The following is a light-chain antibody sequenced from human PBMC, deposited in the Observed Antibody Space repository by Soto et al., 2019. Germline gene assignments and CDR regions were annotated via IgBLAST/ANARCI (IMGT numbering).Light chain of an antibody. CDR2: AAS. CDR1: QGISSY. V-gene: IGKV1-9*01. CDR3: QQLNSYLS. Sequence: DIQLTQSPSFLSASVGDRVTITCRASQGISSYLVWYQQKPGKAPKLLIYAASTLQSRVPSRFSGSGSGTEFTLTISSLQPEDFATYYCQQLNSYLSFGGGTKVEIK. J-gene: IGKJ4*01.